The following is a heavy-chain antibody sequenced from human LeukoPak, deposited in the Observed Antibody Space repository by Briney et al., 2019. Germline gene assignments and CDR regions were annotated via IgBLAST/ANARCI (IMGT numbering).Heavy chain of an antibody. CDR1: GGSISSYY. CDR3: ARDYYYHSSWVLDY. D-gene: IGHD3-22*01. V-gene: IGHV4-59*01. Sequence: PSETLSLTCTVSGGSISSYYWSWIRQPPGKGLEWIGYIYYSGSTNYNPSLKSRVTISVDTSKNQFSLKLSSVTAADTAVYYCARDYYYHSSWVLDYWGQGTLVTVSS. J-gene: IGHJ4*02. CDR2: IYYSGST.